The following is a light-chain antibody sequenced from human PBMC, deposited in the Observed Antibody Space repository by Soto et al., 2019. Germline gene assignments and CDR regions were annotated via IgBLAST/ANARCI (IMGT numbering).Light chain of an antibody. CDR2: IAS. CDR1: QSISNY. J-gene: IGKJ1*01. V-gene: IGKV1-39*01. CDR3: QQSYTAPPT. Sequence: DIQMTQSPSSLSASVGDRVTITCRASQSISNYLNWFPQRPGKAPKLLISIASTSQSGVPSRFSGSGSGTDFTLTITNLQPEDFATYYCQQSYTAPPTFGQGTKVEIK.